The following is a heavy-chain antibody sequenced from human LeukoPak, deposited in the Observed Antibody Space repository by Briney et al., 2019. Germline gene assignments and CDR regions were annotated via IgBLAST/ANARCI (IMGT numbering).Heavy chain of an antibody. CDR2: ISAYNGNT. CDR1: GYTFTSYG. CDR3: ARDPNTYYYDSSGYFGY. D-gene: IGHD3-22*01. J-gene: IGHJ4*02. V-gene: IGHV1-18*01. Sequence: GASVTVSCKASGYTFTSYGISWVRQAPGQGLEWMGWISAYNGNTNYAQKLQGRVTMTTDTSTSTAYMELRSLRSDDTAVYYCARDPNTYYYDSSGYFGYWGQGTLVTVSS.